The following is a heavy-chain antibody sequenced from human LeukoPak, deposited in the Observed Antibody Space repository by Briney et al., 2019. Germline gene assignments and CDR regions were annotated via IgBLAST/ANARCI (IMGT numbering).Heavy chain of an antibody. V-gene: IGHV3-30*02. CDR3: ARDLVVVTARPMDV. CDR1: GFTFDNYG. Sequence: GGSLRLSCAASGFTFDNYGMHWVRQAPGKGLEWVAFVRYDETNKYYADSVKGRFTISRDNSKNTLYLQMNSLGVEDTAVYYCARDLVVVTARPMDVWGQGTTVTVSS. D-gene: IGHD2-21*02. J-gene: IGHJ6*02. CDR2: VRYDETNK.